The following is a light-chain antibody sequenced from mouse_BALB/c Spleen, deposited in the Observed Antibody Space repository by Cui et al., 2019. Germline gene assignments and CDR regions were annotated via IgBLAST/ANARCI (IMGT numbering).Light chain of an antibody. CDR2: RTS. V-gene: IGKV4-58*01. J-gene: IGKJ4*01. CDR3: QQWSGYPFT. CDR1: SSVSSSY. Sequence: ENVLTQSPAIMAASLGQKVTMTCSASSSVSSSYLHWYQQKSGASPKPLIHRTSNLASGVPARFSGSGSGTSYSLTSSSVEAEDDATYYCQQWSGYPFTFGSGTKLEIK.